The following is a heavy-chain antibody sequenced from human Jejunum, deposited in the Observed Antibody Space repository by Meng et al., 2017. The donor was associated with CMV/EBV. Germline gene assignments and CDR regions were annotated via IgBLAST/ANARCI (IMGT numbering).Heavy chain of an antibody. V-gene: IGHV4-4*07. CDR2: IYTSGST. CDR3: ARENSGYDY. J-gene: IGHJ4*02. D-gene: IGHD5-12*01. Sequence: VKLAESAPGPGKPLDTCPLPCPCVGGSISTYYWTWIRQPAGKGLEWIGRIYTSGSTHYNPSLKSRVTMSVDTSKNQFSLKLSSVTAADTAVYYCARENSGYDYWGQGTLVTVSS. CDR1: GGSISTYY.